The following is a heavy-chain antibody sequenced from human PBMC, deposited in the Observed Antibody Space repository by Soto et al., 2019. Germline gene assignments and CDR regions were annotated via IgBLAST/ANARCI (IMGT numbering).Heavy chain of an antibody. CDR1: GGSISSYY. CDR2: IYTSGST. V-gene: IGHV4-4*07. Sequence: ETLSLTCTVSGGSISSYYWSWIRQPAGKGLEWIGRIYTSGSTNYNPSLKSRVTMSVDTSKNQFSLKLSSVTAADTAVYYCARDSYDSTPVYFDYWGQGTLVTVSS. J-gene: IGHJ4*02. D-gene: IGHD2-15*01. CDR3: ARDSYDSTPVYFDY.